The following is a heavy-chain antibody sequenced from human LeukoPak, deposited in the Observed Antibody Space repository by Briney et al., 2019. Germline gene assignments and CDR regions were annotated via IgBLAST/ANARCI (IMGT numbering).Heavy chain of an antibody. D-gene: IGHD3-3*01. Sequence: SVKVSCKASGGTFSSYAISWVRQAPGQGLEWMEGIIPIFGTANYAQKFQGRVTITADESTSTAYMELSSLRSEDTAVYYCARVMRPDLFGVVTALDYWGQGTLVTVSS. J-gene: IGHJ4*02. CDR1: GGTFSSYA. CDR2: IIPIFGTA. V-gene: IGHV1-69*13. CDR3: ARVMRPDLFGVVTALDY.